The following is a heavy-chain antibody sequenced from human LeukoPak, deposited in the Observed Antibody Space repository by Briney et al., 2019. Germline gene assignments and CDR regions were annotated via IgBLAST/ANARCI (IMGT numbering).Heavy chain of an antibody. J-gene: IGHJ5*02. CDR2: IYHSGST. CDR3: AYYGSGSYYNPDGWFDP. V-gene: IGHV4-4*02. Sequence: SETLSLTCAVSGGSISSSNWWSWVRQPPGKGLEWIGEIYHSGSTNYNPSLKSRVTISVDKSKNQFSLKLSSVTAADTAVYYCAYYGSGSYYNPDGWFDPWGQGTLVTVSS. D-gene: IGHD3-10*01. CDR1: GGSISSSNW.